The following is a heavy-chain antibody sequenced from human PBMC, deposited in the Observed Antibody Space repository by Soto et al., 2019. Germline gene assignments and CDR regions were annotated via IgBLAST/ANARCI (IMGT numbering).Heavy chain of an antibody. D-gene: IGHD2-15*01. CDR3: ARDSCTIVVVPYGMDV. CDR2: ISSSGSTI. J-gene: IGHJ6*02. Sequence: GGSLRLSCAASGFTFSDYYMSWIRQAPWKGLEWVSYISSSGSTIYYADSVKGRFTISRDNAKNSLYLQMNSLRAEDTAVYYCARDSCTIVVVPYGMDVWGQGTTVTVSS. V-gene: IGHV3-11*01. CDR1: GFTFSDYY.